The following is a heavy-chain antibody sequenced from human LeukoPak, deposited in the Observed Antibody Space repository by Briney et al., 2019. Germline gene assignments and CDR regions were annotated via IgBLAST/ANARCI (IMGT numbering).Heavy chain of an antibody. CDR2: TYYRSKWYN. Sequence: SQTLSLTCGISGDSVSSNSAAWNWIRQSPSGGLEWLGRTYYRSKWYNNYAVSVKSRITINPDSSKNQVSLQLNSVTPEDTAMYYCAREYSRGRFDYWGQGTLVTVSS. V-gene: IGHV6-1*01. D-gene: IGHD5-18*01. CDR1: GDSVSSNSAA. CDR3: AREYSRGRFDY. J-gene: IGHJ4*02.